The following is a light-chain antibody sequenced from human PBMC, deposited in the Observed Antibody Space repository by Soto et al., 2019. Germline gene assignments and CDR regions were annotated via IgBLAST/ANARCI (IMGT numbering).Light chain of an antibody. CDR1: SSDVGGYNY. CDR2: DVS. CDR3: SSYTSSFYV. Sequence: QSALTQPASVSGSPGQSITISCTGTSSDVGGYNYVSWYQQHPGKAPKLMIYDVSNRPSGVSNRFSGSKSGNTASLTISGLQAEDEADHYCSSYTSSFYVFGTGTKVTVL. V-gene: IGLV2-14*01. J-gene: IGLJ1*01.